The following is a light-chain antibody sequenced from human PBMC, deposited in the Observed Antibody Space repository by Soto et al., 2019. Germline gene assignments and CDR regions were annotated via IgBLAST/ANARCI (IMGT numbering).Light chain of an antibody. CDR2: GVT. Sequence: ALTQPASVSGSPGQSLTISCTGTSSDVGGFNYVSWYQQHPGKAPKLMISGVTNRPSGVSNRFSGSKSGNTASLTISGLQAGDEADYYCSSYASGSTLLVFGTGTKVTAL. CDR1: SSDVGGFNY. V-gene: IGLV2-14*01. CDR3: SSYASGSTLLV. J-gene: IGLJ1*01.